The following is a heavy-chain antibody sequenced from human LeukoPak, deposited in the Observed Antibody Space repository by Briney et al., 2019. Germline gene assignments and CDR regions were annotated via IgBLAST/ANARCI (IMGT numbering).Heavy chain of an antibody. D-gene: IGHD4-17*01. CDR1: GYTLTELS. V-gene: IGHV1-24*01. CDR2: FDPEDGET. CDR3: ARGAEVYGDYAFDY. Sequence: ASVKVSCKVSGYTLTELSMHWVRQAPGKGLEWMGGFDPEDGETIYAQKFQGRVTMTEDTSTDTAYMELSSLRSEDTAVYYCARGAEVYGDYAFDYWGQGTLVTVSS. J-gene: IGHJ4*02.